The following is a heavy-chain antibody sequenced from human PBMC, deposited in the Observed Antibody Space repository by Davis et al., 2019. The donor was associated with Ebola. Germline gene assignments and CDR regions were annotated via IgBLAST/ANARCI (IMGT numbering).Heavy chain of an antibody. Sequence: PSETLSLTCTVSGGSVSSGSYYWSWIRQPPGKGLEWIGYIYYSGSTNYNPSLKSRVTISVDRSKNQFSLKLSSVTAADTAVYYCASGSGGTPRFDYWGQGTLVTVSS. CDR2: IYYSGST. CDR3: ASGSGGTPRFDY. D-gene: IGHD2-15*01. CDR1: GGSVSSGSYY. V-gene: IGHV4-61*01. J-gene: IGHJ4*02.